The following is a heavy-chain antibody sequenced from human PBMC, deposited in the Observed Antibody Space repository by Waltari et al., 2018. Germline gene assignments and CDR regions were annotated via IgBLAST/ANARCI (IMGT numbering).Heavy chain of an antibody. J-gene: IGHJ4*02. Sequence: QVQLQESGPGLVKPSGTLSPTCTVSGDSISNTFFWSWVRQSPGKGLEWIGQVNQCGRSKYNPSLESRVTVSMCTSKNQFSLRVTSVTAADTAIYYCASDRGRGLYLDSWGQGTLVTVSP. CDR3: ASDRGRGLYLDS. D-gene: IGHD2-15*01. CDR1: GDSISNTFF. V-gene: IGHV4-4*02. CDR2: VNQCGRS.